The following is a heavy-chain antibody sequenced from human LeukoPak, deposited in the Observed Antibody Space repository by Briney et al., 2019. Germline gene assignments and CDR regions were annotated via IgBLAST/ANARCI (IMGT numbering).Heavy chain of an antibody. CDR3: ARDAPLNPPDCSSTSCYYYYYYYMDV. J-gene: IGHJ6*03. V-gene: IGHV4-61*02. CDR1: GGSISSGSYY. D-gene: IGHD2-2*01. Sequence: PSETLSLTCTVSGGSISSGSYYWSWIRQPAGKGLEWIGRIYTSGSTNYNPSLKSRVTISVDTSKNQFSLKLSSVTAADTAVYYCARDAPLNPPDCSSTSCYYYYYYYMDVWGKGTTVTVSS. CDR2: IYTSGST.